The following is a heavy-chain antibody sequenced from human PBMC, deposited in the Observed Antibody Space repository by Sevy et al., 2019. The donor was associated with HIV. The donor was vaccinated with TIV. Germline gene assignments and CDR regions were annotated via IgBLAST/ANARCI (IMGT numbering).Heavy chain of an antibody. CDR1: GFPFSSYA. CDR2: LIGGGRRT. CDR3: AKRRVQSGLSGGGANCGMDV. D-gene: IGHD2-8*02. Sequence: GGSLRLSCVASGFPFSSYAMSWVRQAPGRGLEWVSTLIGGGRRTYYADSVTGRFIISRDNSRNTLYLQMNSLRAEDTAIYYCAKRRVQSGLSGGGANCGMDVCGRGTTVTVSS. V-gene: IGHV3-23*01. J-gene: IGHJ6*02.